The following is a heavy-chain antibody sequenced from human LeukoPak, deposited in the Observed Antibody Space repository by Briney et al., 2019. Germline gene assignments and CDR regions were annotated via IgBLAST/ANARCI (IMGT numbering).Heavy chain of an antibody. CDR1: GFTFNNFG. J-gene: IGHJ4*02. CDR2: IGYEGVDK. CDR3: AKDLHGGYSSDY. Sequence: PGGSLRLSCAASGFTFNNFGMHWVRQAPGKGLEWVSFIGYEGVDKYYADSVKGRFTITKDNSKATLYLQMNSLRPEDTAVYYCAKDLHGGYSSDYWGQGTLVIVFS. V-gene: IGHV3-30*02. D-gene: IGHD4-23*01.